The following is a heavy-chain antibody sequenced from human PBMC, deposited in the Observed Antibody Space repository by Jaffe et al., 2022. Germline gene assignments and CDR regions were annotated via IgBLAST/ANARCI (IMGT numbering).Heavy chain of an antibody. CDR3: ARDGEYCSGGSCVYYYYMDV. CDR2: INAGNGNT. D-gene: IGHD2-15*01. CDR1: GYTFTSYA. Sequence: QVQLVQSGAEVKKPGASVKVSCKASGYTFTSYAMHWVRQAPGQRLEWMGWINAGNGNTKYSQKFQGRVTITRDTSASTAYMELSSLRSEDTAVYYCARDGEYCSGGSCVYYYYMDVWGKGTTVTVSS. J-gene: IGHJ6*03. V-gene: IGHV1-3*01.